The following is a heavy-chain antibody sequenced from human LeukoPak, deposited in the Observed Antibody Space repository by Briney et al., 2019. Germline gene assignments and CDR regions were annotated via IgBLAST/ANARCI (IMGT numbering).Heavy chain of an antibody. CDR3: ARRGIVVVIGAFDI. D-gene: IGHD3-22*01. J-gene: IGHJ3*02. Sequence: SETLSLTCTVSGDSISSSSYYWGWIRQPPGKGLEWIGSIYYSGSTYYNPSLKSRVTISVDTSKNQFSLKPSSVTAADTAVYYCARRGIVVVIGAFDIWGQGTMVTVSS. CDR1: GDSISSSSYY. CDR2: IYYSGST. V-gene: IGHV4-39*01.